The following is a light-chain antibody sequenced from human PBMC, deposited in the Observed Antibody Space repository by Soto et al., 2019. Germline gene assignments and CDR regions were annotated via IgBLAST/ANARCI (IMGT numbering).Light chain of an antibody. CDR1: SSDVGGYNY. Sequence: QSVLTQPASVSGSPGQSITISCTGTSSDVGGYNYVSWYQQHPGKAPKLMIYEVTNRPSGVSIRFSGSKSGNTASLTISGLQAEDEADYFCSSYITTTTLYVFGSGTKVTVL. CDR3: SSYITTTTLYV. J-gene: IGLJ1*01. CDR2: EVT. V-gene: IGLV2-14*01.